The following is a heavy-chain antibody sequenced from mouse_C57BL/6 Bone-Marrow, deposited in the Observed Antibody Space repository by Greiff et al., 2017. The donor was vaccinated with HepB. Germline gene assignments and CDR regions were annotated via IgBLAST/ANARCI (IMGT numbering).Heavy chain of an antibody. CDR1: GFSLSTSGMG. V-gene: IGHV8-12*01. J-gene: IGHJ1*03. CDR3: ARIPLYYGSSYYWYFDV. Sequence: QVTLKVCGPGILQSSQTLSLTCSFSGFSLSTSGMGVSWIRQPSGKGLEWLAHIYWDDDKRYNPSLKSRLTISKDTSRNQVFLKITSVDTADTATYYCARIPLYYGSSYYWYFDVWGTGTTVTVSS. CDR2: IYWDDDK. D-gene: IGHD1-1*01.